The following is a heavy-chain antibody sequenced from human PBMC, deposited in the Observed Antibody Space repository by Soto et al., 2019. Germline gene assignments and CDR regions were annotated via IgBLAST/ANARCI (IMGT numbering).Heavy chain of an antibody. V-gene: IGHV3-30*18. CDR1: GFTFSSYG. CDR3: AKDHIPNWGCCLSGDAFDI. CDR2: ISYDGSNK. Sequence: GGSLRLSCAASGFTFSSYGMHWVRQAPGKGLEWVAVISYDGSNKYYADSVKGRFTISRDNSKNTLYLQMNSLRAEDTAVYYCAKDHIPNWGCCLSGDAFDIWGQGTMVTVSS. D-gene: IGHD7-27*01. J-gene: IGHJ3*02.